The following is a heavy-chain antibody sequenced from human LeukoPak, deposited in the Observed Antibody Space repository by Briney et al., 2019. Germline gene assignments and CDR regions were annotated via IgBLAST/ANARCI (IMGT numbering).Heavy chain of an antibody. J-gene: IGHJ6*02. V-gene: IGHV3-21*01. CDR2: ISSSSSYI. D-gene: IGHD3-10*01. CDR3: ASLLGPRSGKDV. CDR1: GFTFSSYS. Sequence: PEGSLRLSCAASGFTFSSYSMNWVRQAPGKGLEWVSSISSSSSYIYYADSVKGRFTISRDNAKNSLYLQMNSLRAEDTAVYYCASLLGPRSGKDVWGQGTTVTVSS.